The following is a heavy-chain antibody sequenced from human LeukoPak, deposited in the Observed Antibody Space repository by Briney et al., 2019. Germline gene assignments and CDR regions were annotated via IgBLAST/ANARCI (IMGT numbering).Heavy chain of an antibody. J-gene: IGHJ6*03. D-gene: IGHD2-21*01. CDR1: GGIFSSYA. V-gene: IGHV1-69*05. CDR3: ARVYCGGDCSQFRYYYYYMDV. CDR2: IIPIFGTA. Sequence: GASVNVSCKASGGIFSSYAISWVRQAPGQGLEWMGGIIPIFGTANYAQKFQGRVTITTDESTSTAYMELSSLRSEDTAVYYCARVYCGGDCSQFRYYYYYMDVWGKGTTVTVS.